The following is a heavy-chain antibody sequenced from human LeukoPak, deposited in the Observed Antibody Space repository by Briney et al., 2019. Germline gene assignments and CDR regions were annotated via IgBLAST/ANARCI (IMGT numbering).Heavy chain of an antibody. CDR2: ISNYNGNT. V-gene: IGHV1-18*01. D-gene: IGHD3-3*01. CDR3: AWDFNYDFRGGDAFDL. CDR1: GYTFINYG. Sequence: ASVKVSCKAFGYTFINYGISWVRQAPGQGLEWMGWISNYNGNTNSAQKLQGRVTLTTDTSTSTAYMELRSLRSDDTAVYYCAWDFNYDFRGGDAFDLWGQGTVITVSS. J-gene: IGHJ3*01.